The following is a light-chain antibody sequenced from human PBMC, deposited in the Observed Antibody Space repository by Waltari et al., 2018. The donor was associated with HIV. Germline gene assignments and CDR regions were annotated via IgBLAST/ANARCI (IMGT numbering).Light chain of an antibody. Sequence: DIQMTQSPSTPSTSVGDRITITCRASQSIDTWLAWYQQKPGKAPKLLVYKTSSLQRGVPSRFGGSGSGTEFTLTISSLQPDDFATYYCQHYNTSSPWTFGQGTRVDI. V-gene: IGKV1-5*03. CDR1: QSIDTW. J-gene: IGKJ1*01. CDR3: QHYNTSSPWT. CDR2: KTS.